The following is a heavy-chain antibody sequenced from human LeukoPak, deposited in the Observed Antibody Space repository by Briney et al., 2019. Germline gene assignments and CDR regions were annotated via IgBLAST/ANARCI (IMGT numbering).Heavy chain of an antibody. V-gene: IGHV3-48*03. Sequence: GGSLRLSCAASGFTFRSYEMNWVRQAPGKGLEWVSYISSSGSTIYYADSVKGRFTISRDNAKNSLYLQMNSLRAEDTAVYYCANSEDIVVVPDANFDYWGQGTLVTVSS. D-gene: IGHD2-2*01. CDR3: ANSEDIVVVPDANFDY. CDR1: GFTFRSYE. CDR2: ISSSGSTI. J-gene: IGHJ4*02.